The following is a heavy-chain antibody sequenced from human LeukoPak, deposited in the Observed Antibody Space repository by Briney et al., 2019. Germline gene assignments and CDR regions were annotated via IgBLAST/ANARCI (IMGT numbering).Heavy chain of an antibody. Sequence: PSETLSLTCAVYGGSFSGYYWSWIRQPPGEGLEWIGEINHSGSTNYNPSLKSRVTISVDTSKNQFSLKLSSVTAADTAVYYCAGELELPSWFDPWGQGTLVTVSS. CDR3: AGELELPSWFDP. J-gene: IGHJ5*02. D-gene: IGHD1-7*01. CDR1: GGSFSGYY. V-gene: IGHV4-34*01. CDR2: INHSGST.